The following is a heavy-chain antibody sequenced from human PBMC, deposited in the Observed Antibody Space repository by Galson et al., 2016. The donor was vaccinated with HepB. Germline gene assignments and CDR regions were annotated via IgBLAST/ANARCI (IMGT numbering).Heavy chain of an antibody. Sequence: SVKVSCKASGFTFTSSAVQWVRQARGQRLEWIGWIVVGSGNTNYAQKFQERVTITRDMSTSTAYMELSSLRSEDTAVYYCAADRLNRGREYDYWGQGTLVTVSS. CDR1: GFTFTSSA. J-gene: IGHJ4*02. CDR2: IVVGSGNT. CDR3: AADRLNRGREYDY. D-gene: IGHD5-24*01. V-gene: IGHV1-58*01.